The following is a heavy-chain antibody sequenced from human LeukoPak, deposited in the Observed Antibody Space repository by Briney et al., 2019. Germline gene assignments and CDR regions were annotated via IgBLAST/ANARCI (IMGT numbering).Heavy chain of an antibody. D-gene: IGHD6-19*01. CDR1: GGSINSHY. CDR3: VRRDNTGWNYFDH. J-gene: IGHJ4*02. Sequence: SETLSLTCTVSGGSINSHYWSWIRRPPGKGLQWIGDIYYSERTNYNPSLRSRVTISVDTSKNQLSLKLTSVLAADTAMYYCVRRDNTGWNYFDHWGQGILVTVSS. V-gene: IGHV4-59*08. CDR2: IYYSERT.